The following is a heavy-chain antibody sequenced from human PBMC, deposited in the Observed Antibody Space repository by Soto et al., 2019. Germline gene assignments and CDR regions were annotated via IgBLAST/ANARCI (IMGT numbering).Heavy chain of an antibody. CDR2: LDQSGGT. D-gene: IGHD6-19*01. CDR1: GDSLRGQS. Sequence: PSETLSLTCAVVGDSLRGQSWNWIRQSPGKGLEWIGELDQSGGTNYNPSLKSRAIISDDTSKNQFSLTLTSVTDADTAVYYCAREDSYGWSGESLEVWGQGTTVT. J-gene: IGHJ6*02. V-gene: IGHV4-34*01. CDR3: AREDSYGWSGESLEV.